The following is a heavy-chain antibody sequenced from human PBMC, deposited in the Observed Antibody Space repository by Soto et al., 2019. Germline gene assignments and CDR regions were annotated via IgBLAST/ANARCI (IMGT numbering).Heavy chain of an antibody. CDR1: GGSFSGYY. Sequence: SETLSLTCAVYGGSFSGYYWSWIRQPPGKGLEWIGEINHSGSTNYNPSLKGRVTISVDTSKNQFSLKLSSVTAADTAVYYCARGSRIAAAGTRGAFYIWGQGTMVTVSS. J-gene: IGHJ3*02. CDR2: INHSGST. D-gene: IGHD6-13*01. CDR3: ARGSRIAAAGTRGAFYI. V-gene: IGHV4-34*01.